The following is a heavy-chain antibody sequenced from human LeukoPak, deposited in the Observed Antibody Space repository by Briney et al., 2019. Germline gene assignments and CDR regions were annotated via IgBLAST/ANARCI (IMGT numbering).Heavy chain of an antibody. Sequence: SVKVSCKASGFTFTSSAMQWVRQARGQRLEWIGWIVVGSGNTNYAQKFQERVTITRDMSTSTAYMELSSLRAEDTAVYYCARPPLDYGGNSDYWGQGTLVTVSS. J-gene: IGHJ4*02. V-gene: IGHV1-58*02. CDR3: ARPPLDYGGNSDY. D-gene: IGHD4-23*01. CDR1: GFTFTSSA. CDR2: IVVGSGNT.